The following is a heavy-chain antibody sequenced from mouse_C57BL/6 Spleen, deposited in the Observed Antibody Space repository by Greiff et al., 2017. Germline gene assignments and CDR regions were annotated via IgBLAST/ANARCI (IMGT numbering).Heavy chain of an antibody. Sequence: QVKLQQSGAELVKPGASVKISCKASGYSFSSYWMNGVKQRPGKGLEWIGQIYPGDGDTNYNGKFKGKATLTADKSSSTAYMQLSSLTSEDSAVYFCARFYYDYEYYWGQGTTLTVSS. V-gene: IGHV1-80*01. CDR2: IYPGDGDT. D-gene: IGHD2-4*01. CDR1: GYSFSSYW. CDR3: ARFYYDYEYY. J-gene: IGHJ2*01.